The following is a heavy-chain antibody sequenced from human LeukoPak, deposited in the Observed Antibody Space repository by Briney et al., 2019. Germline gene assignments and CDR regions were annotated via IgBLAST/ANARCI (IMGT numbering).Heavy chain of an antibody. J-gene: IGHJ4*02. CDR3: AKLYCSGGSCYSAPDY. V-gene: IGHV3-23*01. CDR1: GFSLTTYP. Sequence: PGGSLRLSCSASGFSLTTYPMAWVRQAAGKGLEWVSVIGPDGGGIQYVDSVKGRFTISRDTSKNTLYLQMNSLRAEDTAVYYCAKLYCSGGSCYSAPDYWGQGTLVTVSS. D-gene: IGHD2-15*01. CDR2: IGPDGGGI.